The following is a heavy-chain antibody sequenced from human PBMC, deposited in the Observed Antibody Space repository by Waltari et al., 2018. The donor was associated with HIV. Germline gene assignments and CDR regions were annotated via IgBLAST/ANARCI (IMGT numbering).Heavy chain of an antibody. CDR2: IIPIFGTA. Sequence: QVQLVQSGAEVKKPGSSVKVSCKASGGTFSSYAISWVRQAPGQGLEWMGGIIPIFGTANYAQKFQGRVTITADESTSTAYMELSSLRSEDTAVYYCARDRVDNDITIFGVVTYGMDVWGQGTTVTVSS. CDR3: ARDRVDNDITIFGVVTYGMDV. V-gene: IGHV1-69*01. D-gene: IGHD3-3*01. CDR1: GGTFSSYA. J-gene: IGHJ6*02.